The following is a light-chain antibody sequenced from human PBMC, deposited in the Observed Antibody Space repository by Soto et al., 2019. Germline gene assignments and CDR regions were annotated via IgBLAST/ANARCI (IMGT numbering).Light chain of an antibody. CDR1: SSDVGNYNY. V-gene: IGLV2-14*01. CDR3: TSPTPGSLYV. Sequence: QSALTQPASVSGSPGQSITISCTGTSSDVGNYNYVSWYQQYPGRVPKLLIYMVSNRAPGVPNRFSGSKSGNTASLTISGLQAEDEADYYCTSPTPGSLYVFGTGTKVTVL. J-gene: IGLJ1*01. CDR2: MVS.